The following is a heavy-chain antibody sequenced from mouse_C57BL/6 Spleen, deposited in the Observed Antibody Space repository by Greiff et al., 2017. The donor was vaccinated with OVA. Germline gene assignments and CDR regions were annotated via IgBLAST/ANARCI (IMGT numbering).Heavy chain of an antibody. Sequence: LQESGAELVRPGTSVKVSCKASGYAFTNYLIEWVKQRPGQGLEWIGVINPGSGGTNYNEKFKGKATLTADKSSSTAYMQLSSLTSEDSAVYFCARDGNYGPWFAYWGQGTLVTVSA. V-gene: IGHV1-54*01. D-gene: IGHD2-1*01. CDR1: GYAFTNYL. CDR2: INPGSGGT. CDR3: ARDGNYGPWFAY. J-gene: IGHJ3*01.